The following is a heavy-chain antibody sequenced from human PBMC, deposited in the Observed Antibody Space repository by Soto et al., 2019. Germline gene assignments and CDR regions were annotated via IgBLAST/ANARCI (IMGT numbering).Heavy chain of an antibody. Sequence: GGSLRLSCAASGFTFSSYAMSWVRQAPGKGLEWISAISGSGGSTYYADSVKGRFTISRDNSKNTLYLQMNSLRAEDTAVYYCANPALAGTFFDYWGQGTLVTVSS. D-gene: IGHD6-19*01. V-gene: IGHV3-23*01. CDR2: ISGSGGST. CDR1: GFTFSSYA. CDR3: ANPALAGTFFDY. J-gene: IGHJ4*02.